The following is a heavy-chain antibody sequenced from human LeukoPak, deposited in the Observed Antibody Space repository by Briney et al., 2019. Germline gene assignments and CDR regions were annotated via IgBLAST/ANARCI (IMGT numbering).Heavy chain of an antibody. CDR2: IYYRGNT. CDR1: SASISCYY. CDR3: ARVGSDDYYMDV. V-gene: IGHV4-59*01. J-gene: IGHJ6*03. D-gene: IGHD6-25*01. Sequence: SETLSLTCTVSSASISCYYWSWIRQPPGKGLEWIGYIYYRGNTKYNPSLKSRVTISVDTSKNQFSLKLSSVTAADTAVYYCARVGSDDYYMDVWGKGTTVTVSS.